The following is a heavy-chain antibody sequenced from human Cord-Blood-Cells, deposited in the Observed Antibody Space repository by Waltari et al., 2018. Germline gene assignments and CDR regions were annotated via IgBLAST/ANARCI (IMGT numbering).Heavy chain of an antibody. V-gene: IGHV1-69*01. CDR3: AGSDGGNSVGYFDY. J-gene: IGHJ4*02. Sequence: QVQLVQSGAEVKKPGSSVKVSCKASGGTFSSYAISWVRQAPGQGLEWMGGICSILGTANDEQTLQGRVTITADESTSTAYMELSSLRSEDTAVYYCAGSDGGNSVGYFDYWGQGTLVTVSS. D-gene: IGHD2-21*02. CDR2: ICSILGTA. CDR1: GGTFSSYA.